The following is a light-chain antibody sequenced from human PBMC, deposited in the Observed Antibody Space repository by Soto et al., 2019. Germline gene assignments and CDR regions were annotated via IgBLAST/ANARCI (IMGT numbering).Light chain of an antibody. Sequence: SVLTQPRSVSGSPGQSVTISCTGTSSDVGGYNYVSWYQEQPGKAPKLMIYDVSKRPSGVPDRFSGSKSGNTASLTISGLQAEDEADYYCRSYARSYSSVFGTGTKVTVL. CDR2: DVS. J-gene: IGLJ1*01. CDR3: RSYARSYSSV. V-gene: IGLV2-11*01. CDR1: SSDVGGYNY.